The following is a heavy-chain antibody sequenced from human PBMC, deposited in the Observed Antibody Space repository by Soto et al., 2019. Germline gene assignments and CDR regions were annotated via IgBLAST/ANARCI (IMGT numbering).Heavy chain of an antibody. CDR1: GFTFSNYW. V-gene: IGHV3-74*01. J-gene: IGHJ6*02. CDR3: AREETAWPLAYGLDV. Sequence: LRLSCAASGFTFSNYWMHWVRQVPGRGLVWVSRISHDGGGTSYADSVKGRFTISRDNAKNSLSLQMNSMTAEDTAVYYCAREETAWPLAYGLDVWGQGTTVTVSS. CDR2: ISHDGGGT. D-gene: IGHD2-21*02.